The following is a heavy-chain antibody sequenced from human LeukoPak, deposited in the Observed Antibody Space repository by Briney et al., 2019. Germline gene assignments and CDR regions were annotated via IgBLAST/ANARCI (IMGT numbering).Heavy chain of an antibody. J-gene: IGHJ4*02. V-gene: IGHV3-30*02. D-gene: IGHD6-6*01. Sequence: GRSLRLSCAASGFTFSSYGMHWVRQAPGKGLEWVAFIRYDGSNKYYADSVKGRFTISRDNSKNTLYLQMNSLRAEDTAVYYCAKDHSSSSSWTSDWGQGTLVTVSS. CDR2: IRYDGSNK. CDR1: GFTFSSYG. CDR3: AKDHSSSSSWTSD.